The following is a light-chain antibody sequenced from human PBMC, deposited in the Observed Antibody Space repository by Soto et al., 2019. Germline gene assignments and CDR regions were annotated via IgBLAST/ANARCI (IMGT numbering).Light chain of an antibody. Sequence: DIQMTQSPASLSASLGDKVTIACRTSQTISRSLNWYHHRPGKAPRLLVYAATTLQSGVPSRFSGSGSGTDFNLTISSLQPEDFETYYCQQSFSIPFTFGPGTKVDI. CDR3: QQSFSIPFT. CDR2: AAT. V-gene: IGKV1-39*01. CDR1: QTISRS. J-gene: IGKJ3*01.